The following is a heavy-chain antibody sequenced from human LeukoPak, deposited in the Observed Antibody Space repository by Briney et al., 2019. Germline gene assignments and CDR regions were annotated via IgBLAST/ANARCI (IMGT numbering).Heavy chain of an antibody. D-gene: IGHD6-13*01. CDR1: GGSISSSSYY. J-gene: IGHJ6*03. CDR2: IYYSGST. CDR3: ARTGSSWPLYYYYYMDV. V-gene: IGHV4-39*07. Sequence: SETLSLTCTVSGGSISSSSYYWGWIRQPPGKGLEWIGSIYYSGSTYYNPSLKSRVTISVDTSKNQFSLKLSSVTAADTAVYYCARTGSSWPLYYYYYMDVWGKGTTVTVSS.